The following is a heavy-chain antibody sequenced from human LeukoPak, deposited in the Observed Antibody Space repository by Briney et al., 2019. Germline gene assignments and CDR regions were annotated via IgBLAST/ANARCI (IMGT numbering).Heavy chain of an antibody. V-gene: IGHV1-2*02. CDR3: ARVPSMDRGVVNYGMDV. Sequence: ASVKVSCEPSGYTFTDSYMHWVRPAPGQGREWMGWLYPNGGGANNAQKLQGKVTMTRDTAISTAYMEQSRLRSDDTAMYFCARVPSMDRGVVNYGMDVWGQGTTVTVSS. D-gene: IGHD3-10*01. CDR2: LYPNGGGA. J-gene: IGHJ6*02. CDR1: GYTFTDSY.